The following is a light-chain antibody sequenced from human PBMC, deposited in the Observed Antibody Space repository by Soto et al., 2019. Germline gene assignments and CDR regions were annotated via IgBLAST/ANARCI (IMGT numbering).Light chain of an antibody. CDR3: CSYAGSSTLV. Sequence: QSVLTQPASVSGSPGQSITISCTGTSSDVGSYNLVSWYQQHPGKAPKLMIHEGTKRPSGVSNRFSGSKSGDTASLTISGLQAEDEADYYCCSYAGSSTLVFGTGTKLTVL. V-gene: IGLV2-23*01. CDR1: SSDVGSYNL. CDR2: EGT. J-gene: IGLJ1*01.